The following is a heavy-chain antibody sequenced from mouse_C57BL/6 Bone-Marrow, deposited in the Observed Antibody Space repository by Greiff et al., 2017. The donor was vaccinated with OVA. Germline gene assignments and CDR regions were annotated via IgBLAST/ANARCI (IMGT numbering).Heavy chain of an antibody. Sequence: QVQLQQSGAELARPGASVKLSCKASGYTFTRYGISWVKQSTGQGLEWIGEIYPRSGNTYYTEKFTGKATLTADKSSSTAYMALRSLTSEDSAVCFSAREGGVRRFDNWGQGTTLTVSS. CDR2: IYPRSGNT. V-gene: IGHV1-81*01. CDR3: AREGGVRRFDN. CDR1: GYTFTRYG. J-gene: IGHJ2*01. D-gene: IGHD2-14*01.